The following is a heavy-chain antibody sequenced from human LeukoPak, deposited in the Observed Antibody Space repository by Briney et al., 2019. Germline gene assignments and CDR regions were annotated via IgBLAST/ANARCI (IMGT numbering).Heavy chain of an antibody. CDR1: GGTFSGYA. J-gene: IGHJ4*02. D-gene: IGHD3-22*01. CDR3: ARGRDDNSGYYYGSFDY. Sequence: ASVKVSCKASGGTFSGYAISWVRQAPGQGLEWMGGIIPIFGTANYAQKFQGRVTITADESTSTAYMELSSLRSEDTAVYYCARGRDDNSGYYYGSFDYWGQGTLVTVSS. CDR2: IIPIFGTA. V-gene: IGHV1-69*13.